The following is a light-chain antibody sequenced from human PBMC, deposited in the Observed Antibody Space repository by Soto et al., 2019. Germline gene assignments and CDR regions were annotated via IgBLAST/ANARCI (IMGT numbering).Light chain of an antibody. CDR2: AAS. Sequence: EIVLTQSPGTLSLSPGERATLSCRASQSVSSNYLAWYQQKPGQAPRLLIYAASSRATGIPDRFSGSGSGTDFTLTITRLEPEDFAVYYCHHYGGSSWTFGQGTKVEVK. J-gene: IGKJ1*01. CDR1: QSVSSNY. CDR3: HHYGGSSWT. V-gene: IGKV3-20*01.